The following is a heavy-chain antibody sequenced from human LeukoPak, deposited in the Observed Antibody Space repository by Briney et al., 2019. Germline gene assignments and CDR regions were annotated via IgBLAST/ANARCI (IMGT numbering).Heavy chain of an antibody. D-gene: IGHD5-24*01. CDR3: ARAQGRWLQLRFFDY. J-gene: IGHJ4*02. CDR2: INHSGST. V-gene: IGHV4-34*01. CDR1: GGSFSGYY. Sequence: SETLSLTCAVCGGSFSGYYWSWIRQPPGKGLEWIGEINHSGSTNYNPSLKSRVTISVDTSKNQFSLKLSAVTAADTAVYYCARAQGRWLQLRFFDYWGQGTLVTVSS.